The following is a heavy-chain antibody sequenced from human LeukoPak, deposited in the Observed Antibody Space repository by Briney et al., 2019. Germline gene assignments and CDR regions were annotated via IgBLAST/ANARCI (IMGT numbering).Heavy chain of an antibody. CDR2: IKQDGSEE. J-gene: IGHJ2*01. CDR1: GFTFSSYW. Sequence: GGSLRLSCAASGFTFSSYWMSWVRQAPGTRLEWVANIKQDGSEEYYVDSVRGRLTISRDNAKNSLYLQMNSLRAEDTAVYYCARVQLGESWFFDLWGRGTLVTVSS. V-gene: IGHV3-7*03. D-gene: IGHD5-24*01. CDR3: ARVQLGESWFFDL.